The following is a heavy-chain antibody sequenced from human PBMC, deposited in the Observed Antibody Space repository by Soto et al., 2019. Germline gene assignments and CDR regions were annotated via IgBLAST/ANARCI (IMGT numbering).Heavy chain of an antibody. V-gene: IGHV3-73*02. CDR2: IRSKVNTYAT. CDR3: TRFSMDSSSGWFDT. J-gene: IGHJ5*02. CDR1: GFTFSGSA. Sequence: EVQLVESGGDLVQPGGSLKVSCAASGFTFSGSAIHWVRQASGKGLEWVGRIRSKVNTYATAYAASVKGRFSISRDDSKNTAYLEMNSVKTEDTAVYYCTRFSMDSSSGWFDTWGQGTLVAVSS. D-gene: IGHD6-6*01.